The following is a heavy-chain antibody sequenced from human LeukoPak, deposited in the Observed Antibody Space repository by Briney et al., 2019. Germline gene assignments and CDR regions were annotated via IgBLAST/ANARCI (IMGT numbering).Heavy chain of an antibody. V-gene: IGHV4-30-2*05. CDR1: GGSISSGGYS. D-gene: IGHD3-22*01. CDR2: IYHSGST. J-gene: IGHJ4*02. Sequence: SETLSLTCAVSGGSISSGGYSWSWIRQPPGKGLEWIGYIYHSGSTYYNPSLKSRVTISVDTSKNQFSLKLSSVTAADTAVYYCARESYYDSSGYYHYYFDYWGQGTLVTVSS. CDR3: ARESYYDSSGYYHYYFDY.